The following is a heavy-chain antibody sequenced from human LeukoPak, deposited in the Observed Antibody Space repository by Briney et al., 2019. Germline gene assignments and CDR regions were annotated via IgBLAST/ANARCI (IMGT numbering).Heavy chain of an antibody. Sequence: GGPLRLSCAASGFTFSSYSMNWVRQAPGKGLEWVSSISSSSSYIYYADSVKGRFTISRDKAKNSLYLQMNSLRAEDTAVYYCARVPARQLGEYYFDYWGQGTLVTVSS. J-gene: IGHJ4*02. CDR3: ARVPARQLGEYYFDY. D-gene: IGHD6-6*01. CDR1: GFTFSSYS. V-gene: IGHV3-21*01. CDR2: ISSSSSYI.